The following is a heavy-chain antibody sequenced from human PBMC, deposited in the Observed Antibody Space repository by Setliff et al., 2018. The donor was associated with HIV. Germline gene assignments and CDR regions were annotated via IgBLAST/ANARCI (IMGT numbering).Heavy chain of an antibody. CDR3: AKDVMQGGWGSLSYFDS. Sequence: GGSLRLSCAASGFNVNNKYMSWVRRAPGKGLEWVSIIYSDDYTKYADSLKGGFTISRDTSKNTLYLQMNSLRAEDTAVYFCAKDVMQGGWGSLSYFDSWGQGTLVTVSS. CDR2: IYSDDYT. CDR1: GFNVNNKY. J-gene: IGHJ4*02. D-gene: IGHD3-16*01. V-gene: IGHV3-66*01.